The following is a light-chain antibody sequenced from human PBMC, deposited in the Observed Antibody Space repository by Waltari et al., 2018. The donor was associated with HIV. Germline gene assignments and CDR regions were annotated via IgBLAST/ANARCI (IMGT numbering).Light chain of an antibody. Sequence: DIVMTQPPNSLAVFLGERATINCRSSRTILFSSGNRICLAWYQQKPGQSPKLLIYCASTRATGIPDRFSGSGSGTNFSLTISSLQTDDVALYYCQQYYSLGPTFGGGTKVEIK. V-gene: IGKV4-1*01. J-gene: IGKJ4*01. CDR1: RTILFSSGNRIC. CDR2: CAS. CDR3: QQYYSLGPT.